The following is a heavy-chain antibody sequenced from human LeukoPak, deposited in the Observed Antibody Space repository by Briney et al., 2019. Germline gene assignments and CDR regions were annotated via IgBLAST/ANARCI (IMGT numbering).Heavy chain of an antibody. V-gene: IGHV4-59*01. D-gene: IGHD6-13*01. J-gene: IGHJ3*02. CDR1: DDSISDYY. Sequence: SETLSLTCTVSDDSISDYYRGWIRQPPGKGLEWIGYIYYSGSTNYNPSLKSRVTISVDTSKNQFSLKLSSVTAADTAVYYCARDLGYSSSPGAFDIWGQGTMVTVSS. CDR3: ARDLGYSSSPGAFDI. CDR2: IYYSGST.